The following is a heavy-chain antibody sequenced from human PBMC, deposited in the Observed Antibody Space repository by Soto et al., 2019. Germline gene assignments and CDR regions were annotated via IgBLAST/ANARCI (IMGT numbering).Heavy chain of an antibody. V-gene: IGHV4-31*03. CDR1: GGSITMGGYY. D-gene: IGHD3-22*01. J-gene: IGHJ5*02. CDR2: IYYSGST. Sequence: SETLSLTCTVSGGSITMGGYYWTWIRQHPGKGLEWIGNIYYSGSTYYNPSLKSRVTISVDTSKNQFSLRLSSVTAADTAVYYCATSGSRGYYYGYNWFDPWGQGTLVTVSS. CDR3: ATSGSRGYYYGYNWFDP.